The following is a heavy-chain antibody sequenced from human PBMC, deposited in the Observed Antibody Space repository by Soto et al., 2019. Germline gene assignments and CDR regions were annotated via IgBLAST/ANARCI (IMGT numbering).Heavy chain of an antibody. CDR3: ARDKDRQQLGGNYYYVLDV. J-gene: IGHJ6*02. CDR1: GGTFSTSA. Sequence: QVQLEQSGAEVKKPGSSVKVSCKASGGTFSTSAISWVRQAPGQGLEWMGGIMPIFRKADYAQKFQGRVTIPADESTSTAYMELSGLRSDDTAVYYCARDKDRQQLGGNYYYVLDVWGQGTTVTVSS. D-gene: IGHD1-1*01. V-gene: IGHV1-69*12. CDR2: IMPIFRKA.